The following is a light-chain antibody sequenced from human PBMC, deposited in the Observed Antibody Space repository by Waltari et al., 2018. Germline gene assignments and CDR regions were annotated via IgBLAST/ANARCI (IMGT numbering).Light chain of an antibody. CDR2: WAT. J-gene: IGKJ4*01. Sequence: DIVMTQSPDSLAVSLGERATINCKSSQSVLLSSNNRNYLTWYQQKPAQPPKLLIYWATTRESGVPGRFSGSGSGTDFTLTISSLQAEDVAVYYCQQYYTTPITFGGGTKVEIK. CDR3: QQYYTTPIT. CDR1: QSVLLSSNNRNY. V-gene: IGKV4-1*01.